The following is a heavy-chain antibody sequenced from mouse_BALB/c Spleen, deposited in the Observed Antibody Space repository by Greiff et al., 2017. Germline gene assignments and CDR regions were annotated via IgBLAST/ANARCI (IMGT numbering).Heavy chain of an antibody. CDR1: GYSITSDYA. CDR3: ARRGSSGYGFDY. CDR2: ISYSGST. J-gene: IGHJ2*01. D-gene: IGHD3-1*01. V-gene: IGHV3-2*02. Sequence: DVKLLESGPGLVKPSQSLSLTCTVTGYSITSDYAWNWIRQFPGNKLEWMGYISYSGSTSYNPSLKSRISITRDTSKNQFFLQLNSVTTEDTATYYCARRGSSGYGFDYWGQGTTLTVSS.